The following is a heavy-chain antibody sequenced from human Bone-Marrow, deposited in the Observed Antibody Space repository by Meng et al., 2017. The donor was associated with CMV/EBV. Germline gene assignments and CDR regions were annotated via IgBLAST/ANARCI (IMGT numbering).Heavy chain of an antibody. Sequence: GESLKISCAASGFIFDDYTMHWVRQAPGKGLEWVSVISWDGGSTYYADSVKGRFTISRDNSKNSLYLQMKRLRTEDAALYYCAKNGDIAAPGTPVFLDSWGQGTLVTVSS. CDR3: AKNGDIAAPGTPVFLDS. J-gene: IGHJ4*02. V-gene: IGHV3-43*01. D-gene: IGHD6-13*01. CDR1: GFIFDDYT. CDR2: ISWDGGST.